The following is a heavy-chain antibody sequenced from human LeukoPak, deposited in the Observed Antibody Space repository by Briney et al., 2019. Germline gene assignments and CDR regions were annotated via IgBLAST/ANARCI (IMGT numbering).Heavy chain of an antibody. CDR1: GGSFSGYY. D-gene: IGHD3-9*01. V-gene: IGHV4-34*01. J-gene: IGHJ6*03. CDR2: INHSGST. Sequence: SETLSLTCAVYGGSFSGYYWSWIRQPPGKGLEWIGEINHSGSTNYNPSLKSRVTISVDTSKNQFSLKLSSVTAADTAVYYCARGARFYYDISGYYYMDVWGKGTTVTVSS. CDR3: ARGARFYYDISGYYYMDV.